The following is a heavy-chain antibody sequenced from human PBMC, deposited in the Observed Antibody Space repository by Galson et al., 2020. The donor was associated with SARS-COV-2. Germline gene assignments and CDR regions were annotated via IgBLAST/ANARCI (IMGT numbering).Heavy chain of an antibody. D-gene: IGHD4-4*01. V-gene: IGHV3-11*01. CDR3: ARRITTGGNFDL. CDR2: ITSSGSGK. J-gene: IGHJ2*01. Sequence: GGSLRLSCAASGFTPSDYYRFPFRDYYLSWIRQAPGKGLEWLGYITSSGSGKYYADSVKGRFTISRDNAKNSLYLQMDSLRAEDTAVYYCARRITTGGNFDLGGRGTRVSVSS. CDR1: GFTPSDYYRFPFRDYY.